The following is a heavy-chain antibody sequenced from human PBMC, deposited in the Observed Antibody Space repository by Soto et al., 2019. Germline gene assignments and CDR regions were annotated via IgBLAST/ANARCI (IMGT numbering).Heavy chain of an antibody. V-gene: IGHV3-74*01. CDR1: GFTFRTYW. D-gene: IGHD7-27*01. CDR2: INNDGSST. Sequence: EVQLVESGGGLVQPGWSLRLSCAASGFTFRTYWMQWARQAPGKGLEWVSRINNDGSSTDYADSVKGRFTISRDNARDTLYLQMNSLRAEDTATYYCAMGTMDVWGKGTTVTVSS. CDR3: AMGTMDV. J-gene: IGHJ6*04.